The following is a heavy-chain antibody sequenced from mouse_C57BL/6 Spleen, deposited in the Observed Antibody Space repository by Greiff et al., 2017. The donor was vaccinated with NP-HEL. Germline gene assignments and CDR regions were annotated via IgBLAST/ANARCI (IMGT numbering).Heavy chain of an antibody. V-gene: IGHV1-18*01. CDR1: GYTFTDYN. D-gene: IGHD2-5*01. CDR2: INPNNGGT. CDR3: AISVYSNYEYFDV. Sequence: VQLQQSGPELVKPGASVKIPCKASGYTFTDYNMDWVKQSHGKSLEWIGDINPNNGGTIYNQKFKGKATLTVDKSSSTAYMELRSLTSEDTAVYYCAISVYSNYEYFDVWGTGTTVTVAS. J-gene: IGHJ1*03.